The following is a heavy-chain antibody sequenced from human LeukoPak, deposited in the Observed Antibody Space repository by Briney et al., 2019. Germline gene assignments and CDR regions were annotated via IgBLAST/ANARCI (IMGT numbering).Heavy chain of an antibody. CDR1: GFTFSSYG. Sequence: PGRSLRLSCAASGFTFSSYGMHWVRQAPGKGLEGGAVISYDGSNKYYADSVKGRFTISRDNSKNTLYLQMNSLRAEDTAVYYCAAIVAYPDDAFDIWGQGTMVTVSS. V-gene: IGHV3-30*03. CDR2: ISYDGSNK. J-gene: IGHJ3*02. CDR3: AAIVAYPDDAFDI. D-gene: IGHD5-12*01.